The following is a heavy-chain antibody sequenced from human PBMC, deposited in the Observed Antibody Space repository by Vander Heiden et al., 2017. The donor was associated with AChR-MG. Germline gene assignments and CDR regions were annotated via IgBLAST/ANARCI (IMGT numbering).Heavy chain of an antibody. CDR1: GFTFSSYS. D-gene: IGHD2-15*01. J-gene: IGHJ3*02. V-gene: IGHV3-21*01. CDR2: ISSSSSYI. CDR3: ARDSGDLVVGGAATPTAFDI. Sequence: EVQLVESGGGLVKPGGSLRLSCAASGFTFSSYSMNWVRQAPGKGLEWVSSISSSSSYIYYADSVKGRFTIARDNAKNSLYLQRNSLRAEDTAVYYCARDSGDLVVGGAATPTAFDIWGQGTMVTVSS.